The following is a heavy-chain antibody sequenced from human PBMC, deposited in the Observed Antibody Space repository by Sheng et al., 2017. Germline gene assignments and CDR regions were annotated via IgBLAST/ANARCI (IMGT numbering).Heavy chain of an antibody. J-gene: IGHJ4*02. Sequence: QVQLVESGGGVVQPGRSLRLSCAASGFNFPDYAMHWVRQAPGKRLEWVAIIWHDGSNKFYADSVKGRFTIFRDNSKNTLYLQMNSLSEDSGVYYCARAGIQLSIDFWGQGTLVTVSS. CDR2: IWHDGSNK. V-gene: IGHV3-33*01. CDR3: ARAGIQLSIDF. D-gene: IGHD1-1*01. CDR1: GFNFPDYA.